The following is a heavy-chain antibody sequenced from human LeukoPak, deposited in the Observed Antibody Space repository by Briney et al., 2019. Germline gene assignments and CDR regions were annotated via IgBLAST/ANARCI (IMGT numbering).Heavy chain of an antibody. CDR2: ISGSGGST. CDR3: AKYSHDSSGSYDY. D-gene: IGHD3-22*01. J-gene: IGHJ4*02. V-gene: IGHV3-23*01. CDR1: GFTFSSYA. Sequence: PGGSLRLSCAASGFTFSSYAMSWVRQAPGKGLEWVSAISGSGGSTYYADSVKGRFTISRDNSKNTLYLQMSSLRAEDTAVYYCAKYSHDSSGSYDYWGQGTLVTVSS.